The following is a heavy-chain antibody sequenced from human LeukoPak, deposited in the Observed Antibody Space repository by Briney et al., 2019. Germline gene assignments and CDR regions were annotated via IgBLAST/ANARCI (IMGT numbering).Heavy chain of an antibody. D-gene: IGHD1-26*01. CDR3: ARDEVGAKGRPFDY. V-gene: IGHV4-39*07. Sequence: SETLSLTCIVSGASVSDTDYYWGWVRQPPGKTLEWIGSMHFSGSPFYSPSLESRFSMSVDTSKNQFSLHLRSVTAADTAVYYCARDEVGAKGRPFDYWGRGILVTVSS. CDR2: MHFSGSP. J-gene: IGHJ4*02. CDR1: GASVSDTDYY.